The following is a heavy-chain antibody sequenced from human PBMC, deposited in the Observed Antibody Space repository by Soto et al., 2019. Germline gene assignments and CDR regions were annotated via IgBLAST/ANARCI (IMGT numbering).Heavy chain of an antibody. CDR2: ITSSSDTI. J-gene: IGHJ6*02. D-gene: IGHD3-22*01. V-gene: IGHV3-48*02. CDR1: GFTFGSFH. CDR3: ARVVVVIPPGYYYAMDV. Sequence: GGSLRLSCAASGFTFGSFHMNWVRQAPGRGLEWVAYITSSSDTIYYSDYVKGRFTISRDNGKNSLFLQMNSLRDEDTAVYYCARVVVVIPPGYYYAMDVWGQGTTVTVSS.